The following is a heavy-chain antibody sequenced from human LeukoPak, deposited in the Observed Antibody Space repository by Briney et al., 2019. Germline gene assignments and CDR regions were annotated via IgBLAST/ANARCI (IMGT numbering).Heavy chain of an antibody. D-gene: IGHD3-3*01. V-gene: IGHV3-7*01. Sequence: GGSLRLSCAASGFTFTNYWKSWVRQAPGMGLEWVANINQDGTEKYYVDSVKGRFTISRDNAKNSLYLQMSSLRAEDTAIYYCARGGTIFGVVIVYFDFWGQGTLVAVSS. J-gene: IGHJ4*02. CDR1: GFTFTNYW. CDR3: ARGGTIFGVVIVYFDF. CDR2: INQDGTEK.